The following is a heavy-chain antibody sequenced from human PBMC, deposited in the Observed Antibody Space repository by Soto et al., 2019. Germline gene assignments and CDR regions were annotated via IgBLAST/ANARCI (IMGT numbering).Heavy chain of an antibody. CDR3: ARRDYSTSSLGPFDY. Sequence: QVQLQESGPGLVKPSETLSLTCTVSGVSISSSYWSWIRQSPGKGLEWIGYVYYSGSTNYNPSLKSRVTISVDTSKNQFSLNLSSVIDADTAFYFCARRDYSTSSLGPFDYWGQGILVTVSS. V-gene: IGHV4-59*01. J-gene: IGHJ4*02. D-gene: IGHD6-6*01. CDR1: GVSISSSY. CDR2: VYYSGST.